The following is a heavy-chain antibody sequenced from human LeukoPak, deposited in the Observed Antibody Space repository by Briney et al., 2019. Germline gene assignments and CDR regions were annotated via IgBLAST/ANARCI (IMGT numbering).Heavy chain of an antibody. V-gene: IGHV5-51*01. CDR3: ARGTAVANFDY. Sequence: GESLEISWKGPGFHFTSYWIGWVRPVSGKGLEWVGIIYPGDSDTRYSPSFQGHVTISADKSISTAYLQLSSLQASDTAMYYCARGTAVANFDYWGQGTLVTVSS. CDR1: GFHFTSYW. CDR2: IYPGDSDT. D-gene: IGHD6-19*01. J-gene: IGHJ4*02.